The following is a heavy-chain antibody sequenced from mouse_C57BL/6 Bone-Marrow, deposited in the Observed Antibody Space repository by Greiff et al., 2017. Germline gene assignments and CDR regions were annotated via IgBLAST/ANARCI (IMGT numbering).Heavy chain of an antibody. CDR3: APGTGRYWYFDV. D-gene: IGHD4-1*01. CDR2: IDPSDSYT. CDR1: GYTFTSYW. V-gene: IGHV1-69*01. Sequence: QVQLQQPGAELVMPGASVKLSCKASGYTFTSYWMHWVKQRPGQGLEWIGEIDPSDSYTNYNQKFKGKSTLTVDKSSSTAYMQLSSLTSEDSAVYYGAPGTGRYWYFDVWGTGTTVTVSS. J-gene: IGHJ1*03.